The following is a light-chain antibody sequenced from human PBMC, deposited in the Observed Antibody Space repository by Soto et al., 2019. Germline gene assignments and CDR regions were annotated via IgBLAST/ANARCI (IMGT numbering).Light chain of an antibody. Sequence: MVLKRTPGTLCLWPCEKAALSFSASQSVSSNYLAWYQQKPGQAPRLVIYGASNRATGIPDRFSGSVSGTDFTLTISRLEPEDFAVYYCQQYASSLRTFGQGTKVDIK. J-gene: IGKJ1*01. V-gene: IGKV3-20*01. CDR2: GAS. CDR1: QSVSSNY. CDR3: QQYASSLRT.